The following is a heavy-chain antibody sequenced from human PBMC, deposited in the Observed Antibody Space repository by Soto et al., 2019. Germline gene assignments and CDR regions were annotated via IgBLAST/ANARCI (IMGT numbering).Heavy chain of an antibody. Sequence: EVQLVESGGGLVKPGGSLRLSCAASGFTFSSYSMNWVRQAPGKGLEWVSAISSSSSDIYYADSVKRRFTISRDNAKNSQCLQTTRLSAGDTAVDYCAKDRLSDYWGRRTLVTV. J-gene: IGHJ4*02. CDR1: GFTFSSYS. D-gene: IGHD6-25*01. CDR2: ISSSSSDI. V-gene: IGHV3-21*01. CDR3: AKDRLSDY.